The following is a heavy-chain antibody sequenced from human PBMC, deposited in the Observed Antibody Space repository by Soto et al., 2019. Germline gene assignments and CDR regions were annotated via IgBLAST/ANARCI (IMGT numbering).Heavy chain of an antibody. CDR2: IIPIFGTA. Sequence: SVKVSCKASGGTFSSYAISWVRQAPGQGLEWMGGIIPIFGTANYAQKFQGRVTITADESTSTAYMELSSLRSEDTAVYYCARGIKGYFDWLFPYYYGMDVWGQGTTVTVSS. CDR3: ARGIKGYFDWLFPYYYGMDV. J-gene: IGHJ6*02. V-gene: IGHV1-69*13. CDR1: GGTFSSYA. D-gene: IGHD3-9*01.